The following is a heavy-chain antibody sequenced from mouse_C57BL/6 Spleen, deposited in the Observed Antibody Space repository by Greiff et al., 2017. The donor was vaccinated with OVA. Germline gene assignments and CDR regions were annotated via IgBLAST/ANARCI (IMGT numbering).Heavy chain of an antibody. Sequence: QVQLQQSGAELARPGASVKMSCKASGYTFTSYTMHWVKQRPGQGLEWIGYINPSRGYTKYNQKFKDKATLTADKSSSTAYMQLSSLTSEDSAVYYCARGGENWDVNWCAYWGQGTLVTVSA. CDR2: INPSRGYT. J-gene: IGHJ3*01. CDR1: GYTFTSYT. D-gene: IGHD4-1*01. V-gene: IGHV1-4*01. CDR3: ARGGENWDVNWCAY.